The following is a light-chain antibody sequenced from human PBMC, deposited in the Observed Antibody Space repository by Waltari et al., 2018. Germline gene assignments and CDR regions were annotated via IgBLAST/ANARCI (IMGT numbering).Light chain of an antibody. J-gene: IGLJ3*02. Sequence: QSALTQPASVSGSPGQSITISCTGTSRDVGNYNLVSWYQQYPGKAPKVMIYDDTRRPSGVSDRFSGSKSGNTASLTISGVQAEDEADYYCCSYAGSYTWVFGGGTKLTVL. CDR3: CSYAGSYTWV. CDR2: DDT. V-gene: IGLV2-23*01. CDR1: SRDVGNYNL.